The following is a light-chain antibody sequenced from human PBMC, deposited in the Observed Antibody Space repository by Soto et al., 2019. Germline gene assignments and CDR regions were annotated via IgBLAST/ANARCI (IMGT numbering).Light chain of an antibody. CDR3: SSYTTKNTEV. CDR1: SSDVGAFNY. CDR2: DVT. Sequence: LTQPASVSGSPGQSISISCIGTSSDVGAFNYVSWYQHHPGKAPQLIIYDVTSRPSGVSNRFSASKSGNTASLTISGLQAEDEADYYCSSYTTKNTEVFGTGTKVTVL. V-gene: IGLV2-14*03. J-gene: IGLJ1*01.